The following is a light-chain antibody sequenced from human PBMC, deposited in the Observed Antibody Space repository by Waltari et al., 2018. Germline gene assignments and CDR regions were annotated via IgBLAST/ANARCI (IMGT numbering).Light chain of an antibody. Sequence: AIRMTQSPSSFSASTGDRVTITCRASQGISSYLAWYQQKPGKAPKLLIYAASTLQRGVPSRFSGSGSWTDFTLTISCLQSEDFATYYCQQYYSYPTFGGGTKVEIK. CDR1: QGISSY. CDR3: QQYYSYPT. V-gene: IGKV1-8*01. J-gene: IGKJ4*01. CDR2: AAS.